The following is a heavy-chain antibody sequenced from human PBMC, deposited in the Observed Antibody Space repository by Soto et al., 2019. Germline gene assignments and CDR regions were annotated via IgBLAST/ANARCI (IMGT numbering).Heavy chain of an antibody. CDR3: ARYIPGVRYYGMDV. V-gene: IGHV3-23*01. CDR1: GFTFSSDA. Sequence: EVQLLESGGGLVQPGGSLRLSCAASGFTFSSDAMKWVRQAPGKGLEWVSLIGESGTPTYYADSVKGRFTISRDNSGNTLFVEMYSLRAEDTAVYYCARYIPGVRYYGMDVW. CDR2: IGESGTPT. J-gene: IGHJ6*01. D-gene: IGHD2-2*01.